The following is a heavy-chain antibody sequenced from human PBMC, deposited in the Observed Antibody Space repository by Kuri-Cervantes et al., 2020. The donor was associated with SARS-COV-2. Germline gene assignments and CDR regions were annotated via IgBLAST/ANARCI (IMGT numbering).Heavy chain of an antibody. CDR3: ARPPDPVGSGYGMDV. CDR1: GGTFSSYT. J-gene: IGHJ6*02. D-gene: IGHD3-10*01. Sequence: SVKVSCKASGGTFSSYTISWVRQAPGQGLEWMGGIIPIFGTANYAQKFQGRVTITADESTSTAYMELSSLRSEDTAVYYCARPPDPVGSGYGMDVWGQGTTVTVSS. V-gene: IGHV1-69*13. CDR2: IIPIFGTA.